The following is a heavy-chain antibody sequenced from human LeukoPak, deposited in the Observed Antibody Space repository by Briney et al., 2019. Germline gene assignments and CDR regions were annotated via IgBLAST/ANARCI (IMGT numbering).Heavy chain of an antibody. Sequence: GESLKISCKGSGYRFTNYWIGWVRRMPGKGLEWMGIIYPGDSDTRYSPSFQGQVSISADKSINTAYLQWSSLRASDTAMYYCARHGLEYSISAPFDYWGQGTLVTVSS. J-gene: IGHJ4*02. CDR2: IYPGDSDT. CDR1: GYRFTNYW. CDR3: ARHGLEYSISAPFDY. V-gene: IGHV5-51*01. D-gene: IGHD6-6*01.